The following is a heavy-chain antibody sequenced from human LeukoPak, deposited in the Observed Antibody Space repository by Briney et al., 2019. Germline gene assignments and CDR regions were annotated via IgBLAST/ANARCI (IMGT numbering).Heavy chain of an antibody. CDR3: ASSMTTFDAFDI. CDR2: IYHSGST. Sequence: SETLSLTCAVSGGSISSSNWWSWVRQPPGKGLEWIGEIYHSGSTNYNPSLKSRVTISVDTSKNQFSLKLSSVTAADTAVYYCASSMTTFDAFDIWGQGTMVTVSS. CDR1: GGSISSSNW. V-gene: IGHV4-4*02. J-gene: IGHJ3*02. D-gene: IGHD4-11*01.